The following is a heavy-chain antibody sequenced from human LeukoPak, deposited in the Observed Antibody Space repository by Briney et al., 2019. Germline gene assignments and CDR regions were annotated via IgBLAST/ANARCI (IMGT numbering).Heavy chain of an antibody. CDR3: ARAGTYQRTFYCSGGSCYLGY. CDR1: GGTFSSYA. D-gene: IGHD2-15*01. J-gene: IGHJ4*02. CDR2: INTNTGNP. Sequence: RASVKVSCKASGGTFSSYAMNWVRQAPGQGLEWMGWINTNTGNPTYAQGFTGRFVFSLDTSVSTAYLQISSLKAEDTAVYYCARAGTYQRTFYCSGGSCYLGYWGQGTLVTVSS. V-gene: IGHV7-4-1*02.